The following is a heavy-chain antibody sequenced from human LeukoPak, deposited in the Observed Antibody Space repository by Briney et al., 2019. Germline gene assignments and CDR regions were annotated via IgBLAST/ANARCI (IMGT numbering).Heavy chain of an antibody. V-gene: IGHV3-33*01. CDR2: IWYDGSNK. CDR3: ARDRVATITWYFDY. J-gene: IGHJ4*03. Sequence: PGRSLRLSCAASGFTFSSYGMRWVRQAPGKGLEWVAVIWYDGSNKYYADSVKGRFTISRDNSKNTLYLQMNSLRAEDTAVYYCARDRVATITWYFDYWGQGTTVTVSS. D-gene: IGHD5-12*01. CDR1: GFTFSSYG.